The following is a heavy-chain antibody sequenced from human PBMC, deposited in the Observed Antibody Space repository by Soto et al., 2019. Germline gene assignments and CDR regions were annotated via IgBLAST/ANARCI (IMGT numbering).Heavy chain of an antibody. CDR1: GFTFSSYW. J-gene: IGHJ4*02. Sequence: GGSLRPSCAASGFTFSSYWMHWVRQAPGKGLVWVSRINSDGSSTSYADSVKGRFTISRDNAKNTLYLQMNSLRAEDTAVYYCARVARYSGSYYYFDYWGQGTLVTVSS. V-gene: IGHV3-74*01. CDR2: INSDGSST. CDR3: ARVARYSGSYYYFDY. D-gene: IGHD1-26*01.